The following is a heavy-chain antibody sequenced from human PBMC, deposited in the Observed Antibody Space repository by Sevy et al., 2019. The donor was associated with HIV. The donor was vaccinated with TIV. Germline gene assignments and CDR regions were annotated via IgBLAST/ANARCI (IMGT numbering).Heavy chain of an antibody. CDR3: ASFGYCSSTSCYRLYYYGMDV. CDR2: IKQDGSEK. CDR1: GFTFSSYW. V-gene: IGHV3-7*01. J-gene: IGHJ6*02. Sequence: GGSLRLSCAASGFTFSSYWMSWVRQAPGKGLEWVANIKQDGSEKYYVDSVKGRFTISRDNAKNSQYLQMNSLRAEDTAVYYCASFGYCSSTSCYRLYYYGMDVWGQGTTVTVSS. D-gene: IGHD2-2*02.